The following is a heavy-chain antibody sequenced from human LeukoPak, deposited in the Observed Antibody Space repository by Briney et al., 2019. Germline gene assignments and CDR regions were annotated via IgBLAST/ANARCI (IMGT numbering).Heavy chain of an antibody. CDR1: GFTFNNYA. Sequence: GGSLRLSCAGSGFTFNNYAMHWVRQPPGKGLEWVSGISWNSGSIDYADSVKGRFTISRDNAKNFLYLQMNSLRVEDTAFYYCAKDNRRHYTSGPNPDSLHWGQGALVTVSS. CDR3: AKDNRRHYTSGPNPDSLH. D-gene: IGHD6-19*01. J-gene: IGHJ4*02. V-gene: IGHV3-9*01. CDR2: ISWNSGSI.